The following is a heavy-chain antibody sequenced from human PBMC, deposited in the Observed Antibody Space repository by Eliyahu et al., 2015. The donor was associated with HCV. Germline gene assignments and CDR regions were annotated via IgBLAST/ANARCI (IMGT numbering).Heavy chain of an antibody. V-gene: IGHV1-24*01. CDR2: FXPEDGET. CDR3: APDLIYGDYYGGGY. J-gene: IGHJ4*02. Sequence: QVQLVQSGAEVXKPGASVKVSCXVSGYTXTELSMHXVGQAPGKGLEWMGGFXPEDGETIXAQKFQGRVTMTEDTSTDTAYMELSSLRSEDTAVYYCAPDLIYGDYYGGGYWGQGTLVTVSS. CDR1: GYTXTELS. D-gene: IGHD4-17*01.